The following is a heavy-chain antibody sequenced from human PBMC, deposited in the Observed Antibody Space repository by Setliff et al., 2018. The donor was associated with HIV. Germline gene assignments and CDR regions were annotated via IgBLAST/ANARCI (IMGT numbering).Heavy chain of an antibody. CDR3: ARPTNIDTLYYGSQTFYMYYYGLDV. D-gene: IGHD1-26*01. J-gene: IGHJ6*02. CDR2: ITKRADET. V-gene: IGHV3-48*01. CDR1: GFTFSSYA. Sequence: PGGSLRLSCAASGFTFSSYAMSWVRQAPGKGLEWISYITKRADETHYADSVKGRFTISRDNAKNSLYLQMNSLRADDTAVYFCARPTNIDTLYYGSQTFYMYYYGLDVWGQGTTVTVSS.